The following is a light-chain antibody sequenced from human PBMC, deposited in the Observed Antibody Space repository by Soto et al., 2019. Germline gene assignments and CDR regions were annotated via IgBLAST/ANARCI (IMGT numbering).Light chain of an antibody. CDR2: AAS. CDR3: QQSYTIPYT. J-gene: IGKJ2*01. CDR1: QSISTY. Sequence: DIQMTQSPSSLPASVGDRVTLTCRASQSISTYLNWYQQKPGKAPKLVIYAASSLKSGVPSRLSGSGSGTDFTLTISSLQPEDFATYYCQQSYTIPYTFGQGTKLEIK. V-gene: IGKV1-39*01.